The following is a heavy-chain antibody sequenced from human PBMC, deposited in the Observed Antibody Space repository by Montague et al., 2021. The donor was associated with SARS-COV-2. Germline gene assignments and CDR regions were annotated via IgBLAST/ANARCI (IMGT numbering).Heavy chain of an antibody. D-gene: IGHD2-2*01. Sequence: SLRLSCAASGFTVSSNYMTLFRQAPGKGLEWVSVIYSGGSTYYADSVKGRFTISRDNSTNTLYLQLNSLRAEDTAVYYCARVGRDSAILPIAIHYGMDVWGQGTTVTVSS. J-gene: IGHJ6*02. CDR2: IYSGGST. V-gene: IGHV3-53*01. CDR3: ARVGRDSAILPIAIHYGMDV. CDR1: GFTVSSNY.